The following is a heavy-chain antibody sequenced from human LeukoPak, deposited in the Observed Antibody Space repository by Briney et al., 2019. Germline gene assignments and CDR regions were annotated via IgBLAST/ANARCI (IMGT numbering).Heavy chain of an antibody. J-gene: IGHJ4*02. CDR1: GGSISSGGYS. V-gene: IGHV4-30-2*01. CDR3: ARVVKDLVTYYFDY. CDR2: IYHSGST. D-gene: IGHD4-23*01. Sequence: SETLSLTCAVSGGSISSGGYSWSWIRQPPGKGLEWIGYIYHSGSTYYNPSLKSRVTISVDRSKNQFSLKLSSVTAADTAVYYCARVVKDLVTYYFDYWGQGTLVTVSS.